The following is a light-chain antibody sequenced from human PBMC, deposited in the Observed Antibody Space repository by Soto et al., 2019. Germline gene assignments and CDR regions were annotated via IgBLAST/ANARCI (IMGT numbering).Light chain of an antibody. J-gene: IGKJ4*01. V-gene: IGKV3-15*01. CDR1: QSVSSN. Sequence: DIVMTQSPATLSVSPGARATLSCRASQSVSSNLAWYQQKFGQAPRLLIYGASTRATGIPARFSGSGSGTEFTLTISRLQSEDFAVYYCHQYNNWPPLTFGGGTKVEIK. CDR3: HQYNNWPPLT. CDR2: GAS.